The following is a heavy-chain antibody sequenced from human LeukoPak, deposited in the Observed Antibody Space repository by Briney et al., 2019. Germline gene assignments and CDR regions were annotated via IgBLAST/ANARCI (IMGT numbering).Heavy chain of an antibody. CDR2: INHSGST. Sequence: SETLSLTCAVYGGSFSGYYWSWIRQPPGKGLEWIGEINHSGSTNYNPSLKSRVTISVDTSKNQFSLKLSSVTAADTAVYYCARKRNMTTVTTQHVDNWFDPWGQGTLVTVSS. D-gene: IGHD4-17*01. CDR1: GGSFSGYY. CDR3: ARKRNMTTVTTQHVDNWFDP. V-gene: IGHV4-34*01. J-gene: IGHJ5*02.